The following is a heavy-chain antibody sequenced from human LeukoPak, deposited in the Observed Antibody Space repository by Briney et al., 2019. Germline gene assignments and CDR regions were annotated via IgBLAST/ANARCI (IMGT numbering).Heavy chain of an antibody. Sequence: GRSLRLSCAASGFTFSNYAMTWVRQAPGKGLEWVSGTSGGGDTTLYADSVKGRFTISRDNSKNIVYLQMDSLRAEDTAVYYCATQWSVGGPTWNYMDVWGKGTTVTVSS. CDR2: TSGGGDTT. D-gene: IGHD2-15*01. CDR3: ATQWSVGGPTWNYMDV. CDR1: GFTFSNYA. J-gene: IGHJ6*03. V-gene: IGHV3-23*01.